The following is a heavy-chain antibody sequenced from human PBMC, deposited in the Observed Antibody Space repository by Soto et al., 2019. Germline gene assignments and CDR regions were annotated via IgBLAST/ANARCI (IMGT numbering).Heavy chain of an antibody. Sequence: SVKVSFKASGGTFSRYAISWLRQVPGQGLEWMGGIIPIFGTANYAQKFQGRVTITADESTSTAYMELSSLRSEDTAVYYCARDQCSSTSCPLYYYYGMDVWGQGTTVTVSS. D-gene: IGHD2-2*01. J-gene: IGHJ6*02. CDR3: ARDQCSSTSCPLYYYYGMDV. CDR2: IIPIFGTA. V-gene: IGHV1-69*13. CDR1: GGTFSRYA.